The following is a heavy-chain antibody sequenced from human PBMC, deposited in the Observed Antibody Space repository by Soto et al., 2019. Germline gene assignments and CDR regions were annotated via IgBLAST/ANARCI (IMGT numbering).Heavy chain of an antibody. D-gene: IGHD3-9*01. J-gene: IGHJ1*01. CDR1: GFTFTSSG. CDR3: AAKMELRYFDWLYDPPQH. Sequence: SVKVSCKASGFTFTSSGVQWVRQARGQRLEWIGWIVVGSGNTNYAQKFQERVTITRDMSTSTAYMELSSLRSEDTAVYYCAAKMELRYFDWLYDPPQHWGQGTLVTVSS. CDR2: IVVGSGNT. V-gene: IGHV1-58*01.